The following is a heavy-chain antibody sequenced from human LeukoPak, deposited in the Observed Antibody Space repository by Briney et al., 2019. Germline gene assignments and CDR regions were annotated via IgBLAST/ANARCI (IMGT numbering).Heavy chain of an antibody. Sequence: SVKVSCKASGGTFSSYAISWVRQAPGQGLEWMGRIIPILGIANYAQKFQGRVTITADKSTSTAYMELSSLRSEDTAVYYCARDTAVAGTLGIWGQGTMVTVSS. J-gene: IGHJ3*02. CDR3: ARDTAVAGTLGI. CDR2: IIPILGIA. V-gene: IGHV1-69*04. CDR1: GGTFSSYA. D-gene: IGHD6-13*01.